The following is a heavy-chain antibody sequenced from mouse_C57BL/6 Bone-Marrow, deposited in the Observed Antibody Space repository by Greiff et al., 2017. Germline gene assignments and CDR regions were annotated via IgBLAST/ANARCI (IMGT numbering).Heavy chain of an antibody. V-gene: IGHV1-7*01. J-gene: IGHJ2*01. CDR2: INPSSGYT. Sequence: VKLVESGAELAKPGASVKLSCKASGYTFTSYWMHWVKQRPGQGLEWIGYINPSSGYTKYNKKFKDKATLTADKSSSTAYMQLSSLTYEDSASNITTVVATDYFDYWGQGTTLTVSS. D-gene: IGHD1-1*01. CDR3: TVVATDYFDY. CDR1: GYTFTSYW.